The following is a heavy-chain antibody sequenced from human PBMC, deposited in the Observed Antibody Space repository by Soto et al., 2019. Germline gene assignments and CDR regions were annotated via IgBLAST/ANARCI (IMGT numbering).Heavy chain of an antibody. CDR2: IYSGGST. V-gene: IGHV3-66*01. CDR3: ASELRGKTDFDY. D-gene: IGHD3-10*01. Sequence: GGSLRLSCAASGFTVSSNYMSWVRQAPGKGLEWVSLIYSGGSTYYADSVRGRFTISRDNSKRTLSLQMNSLRVEDTAVYYCASELRGKTDFDYWGRGTLVTVSS. CDR1: GFTVSSNY. J-gene: IGHJ4*01.